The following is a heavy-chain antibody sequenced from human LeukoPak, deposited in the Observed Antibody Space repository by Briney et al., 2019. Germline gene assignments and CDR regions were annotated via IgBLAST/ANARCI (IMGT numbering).Heavy chain of an antibody. V-gene: IGHV1-2*02. CDR2: INPNSGGT. Sequence: ASVKVSCKASGYTFTGYYMHWVRQAPGQGLEWMGWINPNSGGTNYAQKFQGRVTMTRDTSISTAYMELSRLRSDDTAVYYCARVIQLSTMVRGVIIVFDPWGQGTLVTVSS. CDR1: GYTFTGYY. D-gene: IGHD3-10*01. J-gene: IGHJ5*02. CDR3: ARVIQLSTMVRGVIIVFDP.